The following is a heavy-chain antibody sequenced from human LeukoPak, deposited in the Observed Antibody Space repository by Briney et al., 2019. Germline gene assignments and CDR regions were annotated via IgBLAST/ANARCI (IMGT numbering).Heavy chain of an antibody. CDR3: ARVRDIVVVVAADFDY. Sequence: GGSLRLSCAASGFTFSSYSMYWVRQAPGKGLEWVSSISSSSSYIYYADSVKGRFTISRDNAKNSLYLQMNSLRAEDTAVYYCARVRDIVVVVAADFDYWGQGTLVTVSS. D-gene: IGHD2-15*01. V-gene: IGHV3-21*01. CDR1: GFTFSSYS. J-gene: IGHJ4*02. CDR2: ISSSSSYI.